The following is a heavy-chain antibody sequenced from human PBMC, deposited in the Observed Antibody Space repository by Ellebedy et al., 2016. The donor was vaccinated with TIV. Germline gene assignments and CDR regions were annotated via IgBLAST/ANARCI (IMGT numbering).Heavy chain of an antibody. D-gene: IGHD5-18*01. V-gene: IGHV5-51*01. J-gene: IGHJ4*02. CDR3: ARPSYGSHKREFDY. CDR1: GYSFTSYW. CDR2: IYPGDPDT. Sequence: GGSLRLSCKGSGYSFTSYWIGWVRQMPGKGLEWMGIIYPGDPDTRYSPSFQGQVTISADKSISTAYLQWSSLKASDTAMYYCARPSYGSHKREFDYWGQGTLVTVSS.